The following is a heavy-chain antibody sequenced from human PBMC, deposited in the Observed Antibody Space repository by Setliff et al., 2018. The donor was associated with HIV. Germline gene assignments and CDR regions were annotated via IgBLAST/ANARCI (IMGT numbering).Heavy chain of an antibody. CDR3: AQLHSGTQIIQH. CDR2: IYPGDSDT. J-gene: IGHJ1*01. Sequence: GESLKISCEASGYSFTSYWIGWVRQLPGKDLEWMGIIYPGDSDTRYSPSFQGQVTISADKSISTAYLQWSSLKASDTAMYYCAQLHSGTQIIQHWGQGTLVTVSS. V-gene: IGHV5-51*01. CDR1: GYSFTSYW. D-gene: IGHD1-26*01.